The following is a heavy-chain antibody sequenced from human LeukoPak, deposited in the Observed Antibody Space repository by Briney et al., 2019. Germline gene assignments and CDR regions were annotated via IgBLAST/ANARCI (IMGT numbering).Heavy chain of an antibody. CDR1: GFSLTASGVG. D-gene: IGHD6-19*01. CDR2: IYWDDDQ. CDR3: VHRVAVPGPSGVYFDY. J-gene: IGHJ4*02. Sequence: SGPTLVNPTQTLTLTCAFSGFSLTASGVGVGWIRQPPGKALEWLALIYWDDDQRYSPSLKSRLTITKDTSKNQVVLTMTNMDPVDTATYYCVHRVAVPGPSGVYFDYWGQGTLVTVSS. V-gene: IGHV2-5*02.